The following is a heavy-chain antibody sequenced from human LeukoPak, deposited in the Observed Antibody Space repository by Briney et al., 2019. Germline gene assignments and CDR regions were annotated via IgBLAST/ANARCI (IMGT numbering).Heavy chain of an antibody. Sequence: PGRSLRLSCAASGFTFSSYEMNWVRQAPGKGLEWVSYISSSGSTIYYADSVKGRFTISRDNAKNSLYLQMNSLRAEDTAVYYCARDQSSRARGAFDIWGQGTMVTVSS. CDR3: ARDQSSRARGAFDI. J-gene: IGHJ3*02. D-gene: IGHD3-10*01. CDR1: GFTFSSYE. V-gene: IGHV3-48*03. CDR2: ISSSGSTI.